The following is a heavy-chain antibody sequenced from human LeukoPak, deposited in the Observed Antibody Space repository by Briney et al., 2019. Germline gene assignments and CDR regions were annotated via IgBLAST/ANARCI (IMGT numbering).Heavy chain of an antibody. V-gene: IGHV1-2*04. D-gene: IGHD1-26*01. J-gene: IGHJ3*02. Sequence: GASVKVSCKASGYTFTGYYMHWVRQAPGQGLEWMGWINPNSGGTNYAQKFQGWVTMTRDTSISTAYMELSRLRSDDTAVYYCARVRSVGATRGAFDIWGQGTMVTVSS. CDR3: ARVRSVGATRGAFDI. CDR1: GYTFTGYY. CDR2: INPNSGGT.